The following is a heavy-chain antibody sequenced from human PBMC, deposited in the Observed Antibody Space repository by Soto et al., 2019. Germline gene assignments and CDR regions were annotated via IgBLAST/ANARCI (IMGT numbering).Heavy chain of an antibody. CDR2: IRGHNGNT. V-gene: IGHV1-18*01. CDR3: VRGLDGSGSYYPGY. CDR1: GDNFINYG. J-gene: IGHJ4*02. Sequence: QFHLVQSGVEVKKHGATVKVSCTASGDNFINYGITWVRQAPGQGREWMGWIRGHNGNTNYAQNLQGRVNMSTDTPTSTAYMELRSLRSDDTAVYYCVRGLDGSGSYYPGYWGPGTLVTVSS. D-gene: IGHD3-10*01.